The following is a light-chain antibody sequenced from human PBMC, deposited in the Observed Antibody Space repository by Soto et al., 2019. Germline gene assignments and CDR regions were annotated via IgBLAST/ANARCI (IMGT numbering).Light chain of an antibody. CDR3: SSYAGSMNVI. CDR2: ENS. Sequence: QSALTQPPSASGSPGQSVTISCTGSRSDVGGHNHVSWYQQHPGKAPKLMIYENSKRPSGVPDRFSGSKSVNTASLTVSGLQAEDEADYYCSSYAGSMNVIFGGGTKVTVL. CDR1: RSDVGGHNH. V-gene: IGLV2-8*01. J-gene: IGLJ2*01.